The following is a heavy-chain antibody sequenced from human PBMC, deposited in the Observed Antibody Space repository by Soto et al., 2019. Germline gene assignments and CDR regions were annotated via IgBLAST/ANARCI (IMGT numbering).Heavy chain of an antibody. D-gene: IGHD3-9*01. CDR1: GYTFTSYA. Sequence: ASVKVSCKASGYTFTSYAMHWVRQAPGQRLEWMGWINAGNGNTKYSQKFQGRVTITRDTSASTAYMELSSLRSEDTAVYYCARAWDVLRYFDCLSDAFDIWGQGTMVTVSS. CDR3: ARAWDVLRYFDCLSDAFDI. CDR2: INAGNGNT. V-gene: IGHV1-3*01. J-gene: IGHJ3*02.